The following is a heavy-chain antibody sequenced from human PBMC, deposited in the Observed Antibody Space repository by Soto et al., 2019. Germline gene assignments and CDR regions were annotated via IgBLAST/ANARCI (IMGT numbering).Heavy chain of an antibody. CDR2: ISGSGGST. J-gene: IGHJ5*02. D-gene: IGHD3-3*01. V-gene: IGHV3-23*01. CDR3: AKGNQYYDFWSGYPNWFDP. Sequence: PGGSLRLSCAASGFTFSSYAMSWVRQAPGKGLEWVSVISGSGGSTYYADSVKGRFTISRDNSKNRLYLQMNSLRVEDTAVYYCAKGNQYYDFWSGYPNWFDPWGQGTLVTVS. CDR1: GFTFSSYA.